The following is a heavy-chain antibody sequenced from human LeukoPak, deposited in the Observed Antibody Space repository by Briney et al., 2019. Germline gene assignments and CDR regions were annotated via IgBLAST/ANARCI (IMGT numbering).Heavy chain of an antibody. CDR3: AHRRALPFDI. CDR1: GFSLSTSGVG. CDR2: THWDDDK. J-gene: IGHJ3*02. Sequence: SGPTLVKPTQTLTLTYTFSGFSLSTSGVGGAWIRQPQRKALEWLSHTHWDDDKRYSPSLKSRLTIIKDTFKDQVVLTMTNMDRVDTATYYCAHRRALPFDIWGQGTMVTVSS. V-gene: IGHV2-5*02.